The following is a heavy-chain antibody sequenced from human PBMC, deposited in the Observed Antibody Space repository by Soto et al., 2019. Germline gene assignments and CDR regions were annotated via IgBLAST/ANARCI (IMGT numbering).Heavy chain of an antibody. CDR1: GFIFSSYA. J-gene: IGHJ5*02. D-gene: IGHD6-6*01. V-gene: IGHV3-23*01. CDR3: ANDSVHNLYRTSSLEDCFGP. Sequence: PGGSLRLSCEASGFIFSSYAITWVRQAPGKGLEWVSTISGTGVNTYYADSVKGRFTVSRDNSKNTVWLQMNSLRAADSSVYYCANDSVHNLYRTSSLEDCFGPWCQGTLVTVSS. CDR2: ISGTGVNT.